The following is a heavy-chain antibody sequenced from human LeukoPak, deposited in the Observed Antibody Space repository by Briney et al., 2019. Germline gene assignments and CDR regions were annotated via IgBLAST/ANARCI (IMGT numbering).Heavy chain of an antibody. D-gene: IGHD5-24*01. V-gene: IGHV1-46*01. Sequence: ASVKVSCKASGYTFTSNYIHWVRQAPGQGLEWMGMIYPRDGSTIYAQKFQGRVTMTEDTSTDTAYMELSSLRSEDTAVYYCATARDGYNFAHWGQGTLVTVSS. J-gene: IGHJ4*02. CDR2: IYPRDGST. CDR3: ATARDGYNFAH. CDR1: GYTFTSNY.